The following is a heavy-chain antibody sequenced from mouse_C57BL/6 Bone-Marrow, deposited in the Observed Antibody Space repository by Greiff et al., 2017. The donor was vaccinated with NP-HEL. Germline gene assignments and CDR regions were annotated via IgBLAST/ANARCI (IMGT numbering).Heavy chain of an antibody. J-gene: IGHJ2*01. D-gene: IGHD1-1*01. CDR2: ISNGGGST. CDR3: ARSTTVVAFDY. CDR1: GFTFSDYY. V-gene: IGHV5-12*01. Sequence: EVHLVESGGGLVQPGGSLKLSCAASGFTFSDYYMYWVRQTPEKRLEWVAYISNGGGSTYYPDTVKGRFTISRDNAKNTLYLQMSRLKSEDTAMYYCARSTTVVAFDYWGQGTTLTVSS.